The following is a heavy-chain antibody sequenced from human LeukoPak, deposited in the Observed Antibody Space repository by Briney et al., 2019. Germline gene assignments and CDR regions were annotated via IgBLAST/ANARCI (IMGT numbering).Heavy chain of an antibody. Sequence: GASVKVSCKASGYTFTSYYMHWVRQVPGQGLEWMGLINASGGSTYYAQKFLGRVSMTSDTSTNRVYMELSSLRSEDTAIYYCARGSYGSDNTYYFYGMDVWGKGTTVTVSS. CDR1: GYTFTSYY. J-gene: IGHJ6*04. CDR2: INASGGST. V-gene: IGHV1-46*01. D-gene: IGHD3-10*01. CDR3: ARGSYGSDNTYYFYGMDV.